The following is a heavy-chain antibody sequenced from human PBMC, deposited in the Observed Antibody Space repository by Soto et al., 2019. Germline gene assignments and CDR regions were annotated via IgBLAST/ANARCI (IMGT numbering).Heavy chain of an antibody. CDR2: IYYSGST. Sequence: QLQLQEPGPGLVKPSETLSLPCSVSVGSISSSSYYWGWIRQPPGKGLEWIGSIYYSGSTYYNPSLKSRVTISVDSSKNPFSLKLSSVTAADTAVYYCAKTVDIGYDYSTRYYFDYWGQGTLVTVSS. CDR1: VGSISSSSYY. J-gene: IGHJ4*02. D-gene: IGHD4-4*01. CDR3: AKTVDIGYDYSTRYYFDY. V-gene: IGHV4-39*01.